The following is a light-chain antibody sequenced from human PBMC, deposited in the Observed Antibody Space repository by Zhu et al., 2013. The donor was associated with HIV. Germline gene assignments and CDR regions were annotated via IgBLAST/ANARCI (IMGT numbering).Light chain of an antibody. Sequence: DIQMTQSPSSLSASVGDRVTITCRASQDIRNHLGWYQQKPGKAPRRLIYLASTLQSGVPSRFSGSGSGTEFTLTISSLQPEDFATYYCQQYNTYSTFGQGTTVEIK. V-gene: IGKV1-17*01. CDR1: QDIRNH. CDR3: QQYNTYST. CDR2: LAS. J-gene: IGKJ1*01.